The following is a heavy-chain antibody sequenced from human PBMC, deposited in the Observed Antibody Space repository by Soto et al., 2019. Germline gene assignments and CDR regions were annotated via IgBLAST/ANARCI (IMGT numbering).Heavy chain of an antibody. CDR3: ASRTGEVYGDYQIGDY. D-gene: IGHD4-17*01. J-gene: IGHJ4*02. CDR1: GGSISSGGYY. Sequence: QVQLQESGPGLVKPSQTLSLTCTVSGGSISSGGYYWSWIRQHPGKGLEWIGYIYYSGSTYYNPSLKSRVTISVDTSKNQFSLKLSSVTAADTTVYYCASRTGEVYGDYQIGDYWGQGTLVTVSS. CDR2: IYYSGST. V-gene: IGHV4-31*03.